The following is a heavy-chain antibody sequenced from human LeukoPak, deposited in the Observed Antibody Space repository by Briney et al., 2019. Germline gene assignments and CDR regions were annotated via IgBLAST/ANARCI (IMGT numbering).Heavy chain of an antibody. V-gene: IGHV4-59*01. J-gene: IGHJ4*02. D-gene: IGHD5-18*01. CDR2: IYYSGST. CDR3: ARGEDTAMFPYY. Sequence: SETLFLTCTVSGVSISSYYCSWIRQPPGKGLEWIGYIYYSGSTNYNPSLKSRVTISVDTSKNQFSLKLSSVTAADTAVYYCARGEDTAMFPYYWGQGTLVTVSS. CDR1: GVSISSYY.